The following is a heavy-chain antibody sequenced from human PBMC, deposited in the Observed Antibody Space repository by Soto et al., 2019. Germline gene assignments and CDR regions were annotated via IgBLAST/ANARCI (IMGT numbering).Heavy chain of an antibody. CDR3: ARVTKYYDILTRYGSYGNWFDP. CDR1: SGSISSSNW. V-gene: IGHV4-4*02. CDR2: IYHSGST. J-gene: IGHJ5*02. D-gene: IGHD3-9*01. Sequence: QVQLQESGPGLVKPSGTLSLTCAVSSGSISSSNWWSWVRQPPGKGLEWIGEIYHSGSTNYNPSLKGRVTISVDKSKNQFALKLSSVTAADADVYYCARVTKYYDILTRYGSYGNWFDPGGQGTLVTVSS.